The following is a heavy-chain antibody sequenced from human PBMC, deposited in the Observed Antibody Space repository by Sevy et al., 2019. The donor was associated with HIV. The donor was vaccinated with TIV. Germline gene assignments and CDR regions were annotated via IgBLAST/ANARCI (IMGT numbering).Heavy chain of an antibody. CDR2: ISWDGGST. CDR1: GFTFDDYT. CDR3: AKDITVAGDYYYGMDV. J-gene: IGHJ6*02. D-gene: IGHD6-19*01. Sequence: GGSLRLSCAASGFTFDDYTMYWVRQAPGMGLEWVSLISWDGGSTYYADSVKGRFTISRDNSKNSLYLQMNSLRTEDTALYYCAKDITVAGDYYYGMDVWGQRTTVTVSS. V-gene: IGHV3-43*01.